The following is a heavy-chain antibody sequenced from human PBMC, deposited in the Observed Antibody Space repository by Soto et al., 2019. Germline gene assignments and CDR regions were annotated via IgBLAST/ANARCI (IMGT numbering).Heavy chain of an antibody. J-gene: IGHJ4*02. CDR2: IIPSFDTP. V-gene: IGHV1-69*13. D-gene: IGHD3-3*01. CDR1: GGTFSNSV. Sequence: GASVKVSCKASGGTFSNSVISWVRQAPGQGLEWVGGIIPSFDTPNYAQRLQGRVTIIADESTNTAYLELSSLRSEDTAVYYCARAPILVGVTMHEYYFDYWGQGTLVTV. CDR3: ARAPILVGVTMHEYYFDY.